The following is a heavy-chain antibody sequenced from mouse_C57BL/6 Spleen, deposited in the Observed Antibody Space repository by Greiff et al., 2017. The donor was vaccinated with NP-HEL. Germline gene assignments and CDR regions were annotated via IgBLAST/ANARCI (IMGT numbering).Heavy chain of an antibody. CDR2: ISDGGSYT. Sequence: EVMLVESGGGLVKPGGSLKLSCAASGFTFSSYAMSWVRQTPEKRLEWVATISDGGSYTYYPDNVKGRFTISRDNAKNNLYLQMSHLKSEDTAMYYCARNYSLDYWGQGTTLTVSS. D-gene: IGHD2-12*01. CDR3: ARNYSLDY. CDR1: GFTFSSYA. V-gene: IGHV5-4*03. J-gene: IGHJ2*01.